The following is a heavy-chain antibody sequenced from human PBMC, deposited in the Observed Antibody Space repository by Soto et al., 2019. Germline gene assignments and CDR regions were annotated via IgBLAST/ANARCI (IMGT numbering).Heavy chain of an antibody. D-gene: IGHD6-19*01. Sequence: GESLKISCKASGYTFTSYDINWVRQATGQGLEWMGWMNPNSGNTGYAQKFQGRVTMTRNTSISTAYMELSSLRSEDTAVYYCARGLAVAGDYWGQGTLVTVSS. V-gene: IGHV1-8*01. CDR2: MNPNSGNT. CDR1: GYTFTSYD. CDR3: ARGLAVAGDY. J-gene: IGHJ4*02.